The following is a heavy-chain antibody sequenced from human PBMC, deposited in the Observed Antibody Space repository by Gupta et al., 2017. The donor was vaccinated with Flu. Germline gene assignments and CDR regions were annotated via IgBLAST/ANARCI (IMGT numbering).Heavy chain of an antibody. CDR2: ISSSGHNI. J-gene: IGHJ4*02. CDR1: GFSFSTYE. CDR3: VREHSFGVTRGAATFDY. D-gene: IGHD3-3*01. Sequence: EVQLLESGGGLVQPGGSLRLSCAASGFSFSTYEMNWVRQAPGKGLQWVAYISSSGHNIYYADSVKGRFTISRENAKDSLYLQMNSLGAEDTAVYYCVREHSFGVTRGAATFDYWGQGNLVTVSS. V-gene: IGHV3-48*03.